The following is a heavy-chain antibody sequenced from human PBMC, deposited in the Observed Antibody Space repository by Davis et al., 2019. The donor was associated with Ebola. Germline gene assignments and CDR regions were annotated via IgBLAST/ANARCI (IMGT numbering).Heavy chain of an antibody. CDR1: GGSISSYY. D-gene: IGHD4-17*01. V-gene: IGHV4-59*01. CDR3: ARVGGGDYGDNYGMDV. Sequence: PSETLSLTCTVSGGSISSYYWSWIRQPPGKGLEWIGYIYYSGSTNYNPSLKSRVTISVDTSKNQFSLKLSSVTAADTAVYYWARVGGGDYGDNYGMDVWGQGTTVTVSS. J-gene: IGHJ6*02. CDR2: IYYSGST.